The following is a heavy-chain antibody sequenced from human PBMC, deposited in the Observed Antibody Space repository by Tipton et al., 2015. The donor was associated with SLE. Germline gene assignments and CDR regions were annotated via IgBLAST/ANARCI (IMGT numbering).Heavy chain of an antibody. CDR2: INPSGDST. V-gene: IGHV1-46*01. Sequence: QSEAEVKKPGASVKVSCTASGYTFTSYHMYWVRQAPGQGLEWMGIINPSGDSTSYAQKFQGRVTMTRDTSTRTVYMELSSLRSDDTAVYYCARAVEYSSSCDYWGQGTLVTVSS. CDR3: ARAVEYSSSCDY. D-gene: IGHD6-6*01. J-gene: IGHJ4*02. CDR1: GYTFTSYH.